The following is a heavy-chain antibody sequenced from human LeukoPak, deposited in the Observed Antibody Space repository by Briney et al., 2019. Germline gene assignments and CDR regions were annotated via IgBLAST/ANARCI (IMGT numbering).Heavy chain of an antibody. J-gene: IGHJ4*02. D-gene: IGHD2-2*01. Sequence: PSETLSLTCAVYGGSFSGYYWSWIRQPPGKGLEWIGEINHSGSTNYNPSLKSRVTISVDTSKNQFSLKLSSVTAADTAVYYCARDVGEYCSSTSCQYYFDYWGQGPRTTVSS. CDR1: GGSFSGYY. CDR3: ARDVGEYCSSTSCQYYFDY. V-gene: IGHV4-34*01. CDR2: INHSGST.